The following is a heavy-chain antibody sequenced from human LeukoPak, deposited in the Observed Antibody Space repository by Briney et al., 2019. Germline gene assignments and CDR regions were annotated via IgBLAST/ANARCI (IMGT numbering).Heavy chain of an antibody. CDR1: GGSISSSSYY. CDR2: IYYSGST. D-gene: IGHD3-9*01. CDR3: ARDTRYFDFFTTDAFYI. Sequence: SETLSLTCTVSGGSISSSSYYWGWIRQPPGKGLEWLGSIYYSGSTYYNPSLKSRVTISVDTSKNQFALKLSSLTAADTAVYYCARDTRYFDFFTTDAFYIWGQGTMVTVSS. J-gene: IGHJ3*02. V-gene: IGHV4-39*06.